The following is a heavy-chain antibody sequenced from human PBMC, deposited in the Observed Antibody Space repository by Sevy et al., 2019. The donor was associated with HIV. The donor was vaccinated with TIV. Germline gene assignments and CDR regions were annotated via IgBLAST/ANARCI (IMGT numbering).Heavy chain of an antibody. CDR1: GFTFSSYE. D-gene: IGHD4-17*01. J-gene: IGHJ4*02. CDR2: ISSSGSTI. CDR3: ARSSTVTTRLDY. Sequence: GGSLRLSCAASGFTFSSYEMNWVRQAPGKGLEWVSYISSSGSTIYYADSVKGRFTISRDNAKNSLYLQMNSLRAEDTAVYYCARSSTVTTRLDYWGQGTLVTVSS. V-gene: IGHV3-48*03.